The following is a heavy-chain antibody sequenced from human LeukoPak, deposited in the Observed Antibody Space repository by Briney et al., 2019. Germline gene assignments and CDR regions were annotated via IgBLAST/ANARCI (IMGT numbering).Heavy chain of an antibody. Sequence: GRSLRLSCAASGFTFSSYAMHWVRQAPGKGLEWVAVISYDGSNKYYADSVKGRFTISRDNSKNTLYLQMNSLRAEDTAVYYCAKGRRGYPPGYWGQGTLVTVSS. CDR2: ISYDGSNK. V-gene: IGHV3-30*04. CDR3: AKGRRGYPPGY. J-gene: IGHJ4*02. D-gene: IGHD5-18*01. CDR1: GFTFSSYA.